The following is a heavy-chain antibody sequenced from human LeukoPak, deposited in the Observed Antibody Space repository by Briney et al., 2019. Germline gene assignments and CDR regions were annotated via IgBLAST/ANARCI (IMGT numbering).Heavy chain of an antibody. J-gene: IGHJ4*02. Sequence: SETLSLACSVSGYSIVSGYHWAWIRQPPGKGLEWIGSIYYGGTNYNPSLRGRITIVMDTSKNQFSLELSSVTAADTALYFCARDDYSNYGHYWGQGKLVTVSS. V-gene: IGHV4-38-2*02. CDR1: GYSIVSGYH. CDR3: ARDDYSNYGHY. D-gene: IGHD4-11*01. CDR2: IYYGGT.